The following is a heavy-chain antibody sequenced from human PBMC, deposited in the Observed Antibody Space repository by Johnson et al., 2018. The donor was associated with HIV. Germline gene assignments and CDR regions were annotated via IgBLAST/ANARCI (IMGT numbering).Heavy chain of an antibody. CDR3: TTDPWWNGYHAFDV. CDR1: GFTVRSNY. J-gene: IGHJ3*01. D-gene: IGHD1-1*01. Sequence: MQLVESGGGLVQPGGSLRLSCAASGFTVRSNYMSWVRQAPGKGLEWVGRIKSKTDGETTDYAAPVKGRFTTSRDDSKNTLYLQMNSLKTEDTAMYYCTTDPWWNGYHAFDVWGQGTMVTVSS. V-gene: IGHV3-15*01. CDR2: IKSKTDGETT.